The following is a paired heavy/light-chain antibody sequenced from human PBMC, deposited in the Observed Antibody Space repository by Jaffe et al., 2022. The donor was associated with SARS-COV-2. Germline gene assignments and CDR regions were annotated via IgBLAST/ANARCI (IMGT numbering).Light chain of an antibody. CDR2: WAS. CDR3: QQYYTSPLT. Sequence: DVVMTQSPDSLAVSLGERATINCKSSQSVLFRSNNKNYVAWYQQKPGQPPKVLIYWASARESGVPDRFSGSGSGTDFTLTISSLQAEDVAVYYCQQYYTSPLTFGGGTKVELK. CDR1: QSVLFRSNNKNY. V-gene: IGKV4-1*01. J-gene: IGKJ4*01.
Heavy chain of an antibody. Sequence: EVQLVQSGAEEKKPGESLKISCKGSGYWFARYWIGWVRQMPGKGLEWVGIIFPDDSDTRYSPSFQGQVTISVDKSINTAYLQWSSLRASDSAIYYCVRADWNWVDPYYFDNWGQGTLVTVSS. V-gene: IGHV5-51*01. CDR1: GYWFARYW. J-gene: IGHJ4*02. CDR2: IFPDDSDT. CDR3: VRADWNWVDPYYFDN. D-gene: IGHD1-7*01.